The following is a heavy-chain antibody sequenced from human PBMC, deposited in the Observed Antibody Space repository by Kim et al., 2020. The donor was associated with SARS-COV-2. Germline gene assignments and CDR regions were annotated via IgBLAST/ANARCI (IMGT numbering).Heavy chain of an antibody. Sequence: GGSLRLSCAASGFTFSSYAMHWVRQAPGKGLEWVAVISYDGSNKYYADSVKGRFTISRDNSKNTLYLQMNSLRAEDTAVYYCATAHHNLYYYDSSGYYNYWGQGTLVTVSS. V-gene: IGHV3-30*04. CDR2: ISYDGSNK. CDR3: ATAHHNLYYYDSSGYYNY. J-gene: IGHJ4*02. CDR1: GFTFSSYA. D-gene: IGHD3-22*01.